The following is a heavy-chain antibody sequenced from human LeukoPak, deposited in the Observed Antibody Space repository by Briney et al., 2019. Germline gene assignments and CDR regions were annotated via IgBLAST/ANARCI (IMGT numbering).Heavy chain of an antibody. D-gene: IGHD3-22*01. Sequence: PGGSLRLSCAASGFTFSDYYMSWIRQAPGKGLEWVSYISSSGSTIYYADSVKGRFTISRDNAKKSLYLQMNSLRAEDTAVYYCVRVESYDKNDYYRPFDCWGQGTLVTVSS. V-gene: IGHV3-11*04. CDR3: VRVESYDKNDYYRPFDC. CDR1: GFTFSDYY. J-gene: IGHJ4*02. CDR2: ISSSGSTI.